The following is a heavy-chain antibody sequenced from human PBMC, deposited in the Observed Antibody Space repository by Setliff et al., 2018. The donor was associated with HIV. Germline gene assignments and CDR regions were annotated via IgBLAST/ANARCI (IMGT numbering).Heavy chain of an antibody. D-gene: IGHD2-21*02. J-gene: IGHJ3*02. V-gene: IGHV4-34*01. Sequence: SESLSLTCAVYGGSFSGYYWSWIRQPPGKGLEWIGEINDSGSTNNNPSLKSRVAMSVDTSKNQFSLKLSSVTVADTAVYYCARDLRGDSVPATAAKSFDIWGQGTLVTVSS. CDR3: ARDLRGDSVPATAAKSFDI. CDR1: GGSFSGYY. CDR2: INDSGST.